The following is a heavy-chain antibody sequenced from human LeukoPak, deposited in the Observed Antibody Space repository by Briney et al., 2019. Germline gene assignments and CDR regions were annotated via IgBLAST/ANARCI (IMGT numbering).Heavy chain of an antibody. V-gene: IGHV3-30*02. CDR2: IWYDGSNK. D-gene: IGHD3-10*01. J-gene: IGHJ4*02. CDR3: AKELLTGFGEFSLDY. Sequence: GGSLRLSCAASGFTFSSYGMHWVRQAPGEGLEWVAVIWYDGSNKYYADSVKGRFTISRDNSKNTLYLQMNSLRAEDTAVYYCAKELLTGFGEFSLDYWGQGTLVTVSS. CDR1: GFTFSSYG.